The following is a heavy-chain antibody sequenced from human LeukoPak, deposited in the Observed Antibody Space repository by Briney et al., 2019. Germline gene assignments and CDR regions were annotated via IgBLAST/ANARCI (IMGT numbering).Heavy chain of an antibody. CDR1: GYTFTGYY. CDR2: INPNNGAT. Sequence: ASVNVSCKASGYTFTGYYMHWVRQAPGQGLEWMGRINPNNGATNYAQKLQGRVTITGDTSISTAYMELSSLRSDDTAVYYCTRESGSYHGNDYWGQGTLVTVSS. CDR3: TRESGSYHGNDY. D-gene: IGHD1-26*01. V-gene: IGHV1-2*06. J-gene: IGHJ4*02.